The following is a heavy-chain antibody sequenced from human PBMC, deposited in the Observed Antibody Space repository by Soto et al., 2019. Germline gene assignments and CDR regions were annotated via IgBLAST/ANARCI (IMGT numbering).Heavy chain of an antibody. D-gene: IGHD2-15*01. Sequence: QVQLQESGPGLVKPSETLSLTCTVSGGSVSIGRYYYYWIRQPPGQVLEWIGYLYYSGSTNYNSPLKSRVTISLATSKDKFPLILTSVTAADTAVYYRARCVRLVLRYCGQGILVTVSS. CDR1: GGSVSIGRYY. V-gene: IGHV4-61*01. J-gene: IGHJ4*02. CDR2: LYYSGST. CDR3: ARCVRLVLRY.